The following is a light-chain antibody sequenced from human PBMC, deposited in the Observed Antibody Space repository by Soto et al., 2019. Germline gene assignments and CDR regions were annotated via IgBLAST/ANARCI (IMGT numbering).Light chain of an antibody. CDR1: QSVTSNY. CDR2: GVS. V-gene: IGKV3-20*01. Sequence: EVVMTQSPATLSVSPGERATLSCRXSQSVTSNYLAWYQQKPGQAPRLLIYGVSSRATGVPDRFSGSGSGTDFTLTISRLEPEDFAVYYCQQYTDWPLTFGQGTKVDIK. J-gene: IGKJ1*01. CDR3: QQYTDWPLT.